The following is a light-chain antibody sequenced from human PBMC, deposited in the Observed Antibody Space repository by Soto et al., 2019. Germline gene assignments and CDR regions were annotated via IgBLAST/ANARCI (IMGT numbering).Light chain of an antibody. J-gene: IGKJ1*01. V-gene: IGKV1-8*01. CDR2: AAS. Sequence: TNTNRASQGISSYLAWYQQKPGKAPKLLIYAASTLQSGVQSRFCGSGSETDFTLTISSLQPADLATRSLKERYSPPWTFAQGTKVDIK. CDR3: KERYSPPWT. CDR1: QGISSY.